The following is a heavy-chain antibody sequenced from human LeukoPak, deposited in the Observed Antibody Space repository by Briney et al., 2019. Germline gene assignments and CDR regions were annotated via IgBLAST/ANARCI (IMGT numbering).Heavy chain of an antibody. Sequence: GGSLRLSCAASGFTFSSHWMHWVRQAPGKGLVWVSRIKSDGSSTNYADFVEGRFTISRDNAKNTVYLQINSLRAEDTAVHYCARGATYAYYFDLWGQGTLVTVSS. CDR3: ARGATYAYYFDL. V-gene: IGHV3-74*01. CDR2: IKSDGSST. J-gene: IGHJ4*02. D-gene: IGHD1-26*01. CDR1: GFTFSSHW.